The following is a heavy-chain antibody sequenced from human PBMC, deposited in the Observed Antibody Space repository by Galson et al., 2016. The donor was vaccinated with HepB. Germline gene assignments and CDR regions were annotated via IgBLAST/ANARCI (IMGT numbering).Heavy chain of an antibody. CDR2: INSDGSST. D-gene: IGHD5-24*01. CDR1: GFTFSSYW. CDR3: ARRMATITSFDY. J-gene: IGHJ4*02. Sequence: SLRLSCAASGFTFSSYWTHWVRQAPGKGLVWVSRINSDGSSTSYADSVKGRFTISRDNAKNTLYLQMNSLRAEDTAVYYCARRMATITSFDYWGQGTLVTVSS. V-gene: IGHV3-74*01.